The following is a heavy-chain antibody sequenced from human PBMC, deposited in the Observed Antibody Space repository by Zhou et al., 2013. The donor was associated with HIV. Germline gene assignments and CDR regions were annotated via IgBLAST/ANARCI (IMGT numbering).Heavy chain of an antibody. D-gene: IGHD5-12*01. J-gene: IGHJ4*02. CDR3: ARALSWPLPYYFDS. Sequence: QVHLVQSGAEVKKPGASVKVSCKTSGYTFINYAIGWVRQAPGQGLEWMGWISPHNSNTNYAQKLQGRVTMTTDTSTTTVYMELRSLTSDDTAVYFCARALSWPLPYYFDSWGQGTLVTVSS. CDR1: GYTFINYA. CDR2: ISPHNSNT. V-gene: IGHV1-18*01.